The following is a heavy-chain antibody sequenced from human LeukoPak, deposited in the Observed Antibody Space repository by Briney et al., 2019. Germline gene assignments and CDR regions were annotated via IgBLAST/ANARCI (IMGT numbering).Heavy chain of an antibody. CDR3: ARGTLRYFDF. CDR2: INPSGGRT. CDR1: GYTLTSYY. V-gene: IGHV1-46*01. J-gene: IGHJ4*02. D-gene: IGHD3-9*01. Sequence: ASVTVSCKASGYTLTSYYMHWVRQAPGQGPEWMGVINPSGGRTTSYAQKIQGRVTMTRDTPMSTVNMELSSLRSEDTAVYYCARGTLRYFDFWGQGTLVTVSS.